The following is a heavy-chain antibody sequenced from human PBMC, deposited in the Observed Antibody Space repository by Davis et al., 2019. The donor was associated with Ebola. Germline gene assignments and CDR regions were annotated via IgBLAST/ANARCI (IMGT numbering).Heavy chain of an antibody. Sequence: KVSCKGSGYSFTNFWIAWVRQMPGKGLEWMGIIYPGDSDTRYSPSFQGQVIISVDKSIATAYLQWSSLKTSDTAMYYCASPASEYAGFDYWGQGTLVSVSA. CDR3: ASPASEYAGFDY. J-gene: IGHJ4*02. V-gene: IGHV5-51*01. CDR1: GYSFTNFW. D-gene: IGHD6-13*01. CDR2: IYPGDSDT.